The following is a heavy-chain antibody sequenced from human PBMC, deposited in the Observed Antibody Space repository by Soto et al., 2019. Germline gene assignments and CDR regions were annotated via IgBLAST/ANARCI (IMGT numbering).Heavy chain of an antibody. CDR1: GFTFSNYW. CDR2: LHNDGRIT. V-gene: IGHV3-74*01. J-gene: IGHJ4*02. CDR3: ARGRGIFYLDF. Sequence: EVQLVESGGGLVQPGGSLRLSCEASGFTFSNYWMYWVRQAPGQGLVWVSRLHNDGRITTYADSVKGRFTISRDIAKNTLYLQMDGLRAEDTAMYYCARGRGIFYLDFWGQGTLVTVSS.